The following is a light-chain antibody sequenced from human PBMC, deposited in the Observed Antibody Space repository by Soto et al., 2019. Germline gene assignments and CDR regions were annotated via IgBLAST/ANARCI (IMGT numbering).Light chain of an antibody. Sequence: NFMLTQPHSVSESPGKTVTISCTRSSGSIASNYVQWYQQRPGSSPTTVIYEDNQRPSGVPDRFSGSIDSSSNSASLTISGLKTEDEADYYCQSYDSSNPPTWVFGGGTKLTVL. V-gene: IGLV6-57*01. CDR2: EDN. CDR3: QSYDSSNPPTWV. CDR1: SGSIASNY. J-gene: IGLJ3*02.